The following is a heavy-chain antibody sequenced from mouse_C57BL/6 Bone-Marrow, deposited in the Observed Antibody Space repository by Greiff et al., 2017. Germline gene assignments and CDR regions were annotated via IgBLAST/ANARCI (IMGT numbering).Heavy chain of an antibody. CDR3: ARWGPYSNYVFAY. CDR2: IDPSDSYT. V-gene: IGHV1-50*01. CDR1: GYTFTSYW. D-gene: IGHD2-5*01. Sequence: QVQLQQPGAELVKPGASVKLSCKASGYTFTSYWMQWVKQRPGQGLEWIGEIDPSDSYTNYNQKFKGKATLTVDTSSSTAYMQLSSLTSGESAVYYCARWGPYSNYVFAYWGQGTLVTVSA. J-gene: IGHJ3*01.